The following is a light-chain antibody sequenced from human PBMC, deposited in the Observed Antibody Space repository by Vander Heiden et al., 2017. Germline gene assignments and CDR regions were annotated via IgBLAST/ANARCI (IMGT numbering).Light chain of an antibody. V-gene: IGLV4-69*01. CDR2: LNSDGRH. CDR3: QTWGTGALVV. J-gene: IGLJ2*01. CDR1: RGHSGYA. Sequence: QLVLTQSPSAYASLGASVTLPCPASRGHSGYALAWPQQQPEKGPRYLLELNSDGRHTKGDGTPERFSASSSGAERYLTISSLQSDDEADYYCQTWGTGALVVFGGGTKLTVL.